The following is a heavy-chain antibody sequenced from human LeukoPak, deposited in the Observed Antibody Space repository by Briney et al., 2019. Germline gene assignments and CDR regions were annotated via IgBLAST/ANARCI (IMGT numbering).Heavy chain of an antibody. CDR2: ISAYNGNT. D-gene: IGHD3-3*01. V-gene: IGHV1-18*01. J-gene: IGHJ4*02. CDR1: GYTFTSYG. Sequence: ASVKVSCKASGYTFTSYGISWVRQAPGQGLEWMGWISAYNGNTNYAQKLQGRVTMTTDTSTSTAYMELRSLRSDDTAMYYCARLTYYDFWSGYSRAGSYYFDYWGQGTLVTVSS. CDR3: ARLTYYDFWSGYSRAGSYYFDY.